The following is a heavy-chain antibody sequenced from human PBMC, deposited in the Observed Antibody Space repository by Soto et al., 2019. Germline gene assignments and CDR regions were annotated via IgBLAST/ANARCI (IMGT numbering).Heavy chain of an antibody. D-gene: IGHD2-21*01. CDR2: ISSSSSTI. V-gene: IGHV3-48*02. J-gene: IGHJ4*01. CDR3: ASPDGDVSGGDGWGAGGQWQLDY. Sequence: GGSLRLSCAASGFTFSSYSMNWVRQAPGKGLEWVSYISSSSSTIYYADSVKGRFTISRDNAKNSLYLQMNSLRDEDTAVYYCASPDGDVSGGDGWGAGGQWQLDYYDRGPLFATSS. CDR1: GFTFSSYS.